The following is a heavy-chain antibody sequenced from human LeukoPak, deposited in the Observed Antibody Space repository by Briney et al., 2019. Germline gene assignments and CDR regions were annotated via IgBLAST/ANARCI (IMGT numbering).Heavy chain of an antibody. CDR3: AKETRGSYSDY. CDR1: GSTFSSSG. Sequence: GGSLRLSCAASGSTFSSSGMHWVRQAPGKGLEWVAFIRYDGTSKYYADSVKGRFTISGDNSKNTVYLQMNSLRAEDTAVYYCAKETRGSYSDYWGQGTLVTVSS. J-gene: IGHJ4*02. D-gene: IGHD1-26*01. V-gene: IGHV3-30*02. CDR2: IRYDGTSK.